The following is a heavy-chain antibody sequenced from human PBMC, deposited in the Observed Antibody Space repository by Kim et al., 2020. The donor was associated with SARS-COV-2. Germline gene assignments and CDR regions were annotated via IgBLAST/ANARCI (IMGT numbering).Heavy chain of an antibody. CDR3: ARRDLGLTFDY. Sequence: PFANPSLQSRVAISIDPSKNQFSLNLRSVTAADTAVYYCARRDLGLTFDYWGQGTLVTVSS. V-gene: IGHV4-39*01. J-gene: IGHJ4*02. D-gene: IGHD3-9*01. CDR2: P.